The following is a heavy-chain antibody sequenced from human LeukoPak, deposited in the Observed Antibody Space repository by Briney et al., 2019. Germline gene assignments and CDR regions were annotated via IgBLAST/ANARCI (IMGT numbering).Heavy chain of an antibody. D-gene: IGHD4/OR15-4a*01. CDR2: INHNGNVN. CDR1: GFTFSSYW. J-gene: IGHJ4*02. CDR3: AKELRNGDNYGFLDY. V-gene: IGHV3-7*03. Sequence: GGSLRLSCAASGFTFSSYWMNWARQAPGKGLEWVASINHNGNVNYYVDSVKGRFTISRDNAKNSLYLQMNSLRVEDTAIYYCAKELRNGDNYGFLDYWGQGTLVTVSP.